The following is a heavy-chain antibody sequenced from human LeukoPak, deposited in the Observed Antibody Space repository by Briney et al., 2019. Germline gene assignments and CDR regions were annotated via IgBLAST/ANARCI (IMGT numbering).Heavy chain of an antibody. D-gene: IGHD6-13*01. CDR1: DYSISSGYY. V-gene: IGHV4-38-2*02. CDR2: IYHSGST. CDR3: ARVTGYVMEDYFDY. Sequence: PSETLSLTCTVSDYSISSGYYWGWIRQPPGKGLEWIGSIYHSGSTYYNPSLKSRVTISVDTSKNQFSLKLSSVTAADTAVYYCARVTGYVMEDYFDYWGQGTLVTVSS. J-gene: IGHJ4*02.